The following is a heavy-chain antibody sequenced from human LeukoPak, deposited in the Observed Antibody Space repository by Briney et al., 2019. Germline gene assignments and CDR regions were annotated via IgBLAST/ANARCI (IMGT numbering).Heavy chain of an antibody. Sequence: RLSXXXXXFTLSSHWMSWVRQAPGKGLEWVANINQDGSAKYFVDSVKGRFTISRDNAKNSMYLQMNSLRAEDTAVYYCARDSVAGTSAFDIWGQGTMVTVSS. J-gene: IGHJ3*02. V-gene: IGHV3-7*01. CDR2: INQDGSAK. CDR1: XFTLSSHW. D-gene: IGHD6-19*01. CDR3: ARDSVAGTSAFDI.